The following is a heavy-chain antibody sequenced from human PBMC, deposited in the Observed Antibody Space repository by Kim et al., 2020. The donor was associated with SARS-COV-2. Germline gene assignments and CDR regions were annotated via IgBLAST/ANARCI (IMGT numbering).Heavy chain of an antibody. Sequence: SETLSLTCTVSGGSISSYYWSWIRQPPGKGLEWIGYIYYSGSTNYNPSLKSRVTISVDTSKNQFSLKLSSVTAADTAVYYCARSGARGGLGYCSGGSCLDYWGQGTLVTVSS. CDR1: GGSISSYY. V-gene: IGHV4-59*08. D-gene: IGHD2-15*01. J-gene: IGHJ4*02. CDR3: ARSGARGGLGYCSGGSCLDY. CDR2: IYYSGST.